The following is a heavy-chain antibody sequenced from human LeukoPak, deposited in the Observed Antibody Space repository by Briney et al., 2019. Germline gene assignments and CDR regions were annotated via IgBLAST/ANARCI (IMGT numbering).Heavy chain of an antibody. V-gene: IGHV4-34*01. Sequence: SETLSLTCAVYGGSSSGYYWSWIRQPPGKGLEWIGEINHSGSTSYNPSLESRVTISLYTSKNQFSLKLSSVTAADTAVYYCARSMVREVILSARRANWFDPWGQGTLVTVSS. CDR2: INHSGST. CDR3: ARSMVREVILSARRANWFDP. CDR1: GGSSSGYY. J-gene: IGHJ5*02. D-gene: IGHD3-10*01.